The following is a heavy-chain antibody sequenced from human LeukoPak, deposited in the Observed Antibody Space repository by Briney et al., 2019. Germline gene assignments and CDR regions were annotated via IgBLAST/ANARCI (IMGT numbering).Heavy chain of an antibody. CDR3: ARSPDIVVVPAAIPDAFDI. Sequence: GGSLRLSCAGSGFTFSSYEMNWVRQAPGKGLEWVSYISSSGSTIYYADSVKGRFTISRDNAKNSLYLQMNSLRAEDTAVYYCARSPDIVVVPAAIPDAFDIWGQGTMVTVSS. J-gene: IGHJ3*02. V-gene: IGHV3-48*03. D-gene: IGHD2-2*02. CDR1: GFTFSSYE. CDR2: ISSSGSTI.